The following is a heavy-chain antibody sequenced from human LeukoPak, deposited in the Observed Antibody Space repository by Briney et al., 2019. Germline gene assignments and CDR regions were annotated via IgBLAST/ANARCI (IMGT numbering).Heavy chain of an antibody. Sequence: GGSLRLSCAASEFNFRDHWMDWVRQAPGKGLEWVGHIKTDGSETYYLDSLRGRFSISRDNTNNALYLQMNSLRVGDTAVYYCVKNNGWFHLAQWGQGTLVTVSS. J-gene: IGHJ4*02. CDR1: EFNFRDHW. D-gene: IGHD6-19*01. CDR2: IKTDGSET. CDR3: VKNNGWFHLAQ. V-gene: IGHV3-7*03.